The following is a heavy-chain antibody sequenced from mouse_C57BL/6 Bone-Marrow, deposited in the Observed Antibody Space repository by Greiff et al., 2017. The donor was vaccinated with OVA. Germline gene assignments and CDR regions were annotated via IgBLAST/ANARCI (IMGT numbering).Heavy chain of an antibody. J-gene: IGHJ4*01. Sequence: EVMLVESGGGLVQPGGSLKLSCAASGFTFSDYGMAWVRQAPRKGPEWVAFISNLAYSIYYADTVTGRFTISRENAKNTLYLEMSSLRSEDTAMYYCARRGYYDYYAMDYWGQGTSVTVSS. CDR1: GFTFSDYG. V-gene: IGHV5-15*01. CDR3: ARRGYYDYYAMDY. D-gene: IGHD2-1*01. CDR2: ISNLAYSI.